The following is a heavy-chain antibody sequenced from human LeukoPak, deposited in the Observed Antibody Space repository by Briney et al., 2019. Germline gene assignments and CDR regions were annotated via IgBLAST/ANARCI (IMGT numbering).Heavy chain of an antibody. CDR3: ARDRSHLERRGSVGY. CDR2: ISAYNGNT. CDR1: VYTFTSSG. Sequence: GASVKVSCKTSVYTFTSSGISWVRQAPGQGLEWMGWISAYNGNTNYAQKFQDRVTLTTDTSTSTAYMELRSLRSDDTAVYYCARDRSHLERRGSVGYWGQGTLVTVSS. J-gene: IGHJ4*02. V-gene: IGHV1-18*01. D-gene: IGHD1-1*01.